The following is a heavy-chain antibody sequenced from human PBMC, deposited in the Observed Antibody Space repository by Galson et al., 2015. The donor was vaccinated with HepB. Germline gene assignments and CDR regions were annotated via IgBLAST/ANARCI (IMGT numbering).Heavy chain of an antibody. CDR2: IDPSDSYT. CDR3: ARGVLEHYSSSWYHSDY. CDR1: GYSFTSYW. D-gene: IGHD6-13*01. J-gene: IGHJ4*02. V-gene: IGHV5-10-1*01. Sequence: QSGAEVKKPGESLRISCKGSGYSFTSYWISWVRQMPGKGLEWMGRIDPSDSYTNYSPSFQGHVTISADKSISTAYLQWSSLKASDTAMYYCARGVLEHYSSSWYHSDYWGQGTLVTVSS.